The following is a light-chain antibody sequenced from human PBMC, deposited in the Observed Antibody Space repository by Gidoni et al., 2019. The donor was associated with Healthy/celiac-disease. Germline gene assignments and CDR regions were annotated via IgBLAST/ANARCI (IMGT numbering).Light chain of an antibody. Sequence: IVLTQSPATLSLSPAERATLSCRACPSVSSYLAWYQQKPVQAPTLLIYDASNRATGIPARLSGSGSGTDFTLTISSLEPEDFAVYYCQRRSNWPTIFTFGPGTKVEIK. V-gene: IGKV3-11*01. CDR3: QRRSNWPTIFT. J-gene: IGKJ3*01. CDR2: DAS. CDR1: PSVSSY.